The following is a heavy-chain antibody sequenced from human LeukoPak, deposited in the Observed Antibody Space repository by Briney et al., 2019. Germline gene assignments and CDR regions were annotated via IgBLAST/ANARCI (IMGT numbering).Heavy chain of an antibody. CDR1: GYTFTGYY. CDR2: INPNSGGT. V-gene: IGHV1-2*02. CDR3: ARGSGTSPIAAGYYYYMDV. D-gene: IGHD6-13*01. J-gene: IGHJ6*03. Sequence: ASVKVSCKASGYTFTGYYMHWVRQAPGQGLEWMVWINPNSGGTNYAQKFQGRVTMTRDTSIRTAYMELSRLRSDDTAVYYCARGSGTSPIAAGYYYYMDVWGKGTTVTVSS.